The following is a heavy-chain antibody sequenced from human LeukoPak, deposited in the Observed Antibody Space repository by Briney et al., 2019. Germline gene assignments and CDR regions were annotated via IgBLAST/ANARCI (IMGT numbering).Heavy chain of an antibody. J-gene: IGHJ4*02. D-gene: IGHD3-10*01. CDR1: GFTFSNYA. Sequence: GRSLRLSCAASGFTFSNYAMHWLRQAPGKGLEWVSIISYEGSEKYYADSVKGRLTISRDKSRNTLYLQMNSLRPGDTAGYYCARGSEAGNRGLGGDDYWGQETLDSVSS. CDR3: ARGSEAGNRGLGGDDY. V-gene: IGHV3-30*01. CDR2: ISYEGSEK.